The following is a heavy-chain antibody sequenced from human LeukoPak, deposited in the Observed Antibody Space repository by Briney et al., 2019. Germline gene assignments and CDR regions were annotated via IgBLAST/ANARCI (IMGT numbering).Heavy chain of an antibody. CDR1: GYTFTSYD. Sequence: GASVKVSCKASGYTFTSYDINWVRQATGQGLEWMGWMNPNSGNTGYAQKFQGRVTITRNTSISTAYMELSSLRSEDTAVYYCARARRGSSSAYYYYYMDVWGKGTTVTVSS. D-gene: IGHD6-6*01. J-gene: IGHJ6*03. V-gene: IGHV1-8*03. CDR3: ARARRGSSSAYYYYYMDV. CDR2: MNPNSGNT.